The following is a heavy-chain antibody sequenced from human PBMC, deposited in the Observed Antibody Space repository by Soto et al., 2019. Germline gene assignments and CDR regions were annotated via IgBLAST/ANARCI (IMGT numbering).Heavy chain of an antibody. Sequence: ASVKVSCKASGYTFTTYGISWVRQAPGQGLEWMGWISAYNGNTNYAQKVQGRVTMTTDTSTSTAYMELRSLRSDDTAVYYCARRAETNGWNGFGADKYYFDFWGQGTLVTVSS. CDR3: ARRAETNGWNGFGADKYYFDF. D-gene: IGHD1-1*01. CDR2: ISAYNGNT. J-gene: IGHJ4*02. CDR1: GYTFTTYG. V-gene: IGHV1-18*01.